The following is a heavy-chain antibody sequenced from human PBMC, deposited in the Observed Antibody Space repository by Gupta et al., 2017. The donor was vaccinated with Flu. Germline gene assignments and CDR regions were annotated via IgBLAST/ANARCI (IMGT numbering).Heavy chain of an antibody. CDR1: GFTFISYG. J-gene: IGHJ4*02. Sequence: QVQLVESGGGVVQPGRSLRLSCAASGFTFISYGMHWVRQAPGKGLEWVAVISYDGSNKYYADSVKGRFTISRDNSKNTLYLQMNSLRAEDTTVYYCAKDHIGYCSSTSCDGADYWGQGTLVTVSS. CDR2: ISYDGSNK. CDR3: AKDHIGYCSSTSCDGADY. D-gene: IGHD2-2*01. V-gene: IGHV3-30*18.